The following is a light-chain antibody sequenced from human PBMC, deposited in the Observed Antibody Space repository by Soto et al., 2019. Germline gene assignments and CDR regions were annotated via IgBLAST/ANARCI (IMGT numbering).Light chain of an antibody. J-gene: IGKJ1*01. CDR3: QQYVTSPWT. Sequence: EIVLTQSPGTLSLSPGERATLSCRASQTVSSNYLAWYQQKPGQAPRLLIYGASSRATGIPDRFSGSGSGTDFTLTISRLEPEDFAVYYCQQYVTSPWTLGHGTKVEI. CDR1: QTVSSNY. CDR2: GAS. V-gene: IGKV3-20*01.